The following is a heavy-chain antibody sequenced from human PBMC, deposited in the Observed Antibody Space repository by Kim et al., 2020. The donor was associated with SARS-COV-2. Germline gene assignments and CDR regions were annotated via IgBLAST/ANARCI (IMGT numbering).Heavy chain of an antibody. J-gene: IGHJ5*02. V-gene: IGHV4-39*01. CDR3: AGGSDYYGSGSYYLSWFDP. CDR2: IYYSGST. Sequence: SETLSLTCTVSGGSISSSSYYWGWIRQPPGKGLEWIGSIYYSGSTYYNPSLKSRVTISVDTSKNQFSLKLSSVTAADTAVYYCAGGSDYYGSGSYYLSWFDPWGQGTLVTVSS. D-gene: IGHD3-10*01. CDR1: GGSISSSSYY.